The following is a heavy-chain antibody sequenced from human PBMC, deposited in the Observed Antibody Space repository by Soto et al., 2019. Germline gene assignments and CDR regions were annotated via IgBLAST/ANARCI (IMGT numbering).Heavy chain of an antibody. J-gene: IGHJ4*02. Sequence: EVQLVESGGSLVQPGGSLRLSCAASGFIVSSNYMSWVRQAPGKGLEWVSVIYSGGSTYYADSVKGRFTISRDISKNTLYLQMNSLRAEDTAVYYCARAYRVPTAMPNFWGQGTLVTVYS. V-gene: IGHV3-66*01. CDR1: GFIVSSNY. D-gene: IGHD5-18*01. CDR2: IYSGGST. CDR3: ARAYRVPTAMPNF.